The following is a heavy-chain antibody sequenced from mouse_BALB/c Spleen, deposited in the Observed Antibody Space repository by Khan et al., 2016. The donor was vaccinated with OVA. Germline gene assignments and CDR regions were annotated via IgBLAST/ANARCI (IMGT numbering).Heavy chain of an antibody. CDR1: GFTFSTYG. CDR3: ARRAYYYDSEGFAY. CDR2: VSTGGGYT. V-gene: IGHV5-6*01. J-gene: IGHJ3*01. D-gene: IGHD1-1*01. Sequence: EVELVESGGDLVKPGGSLKLSCAASGFTFSTYGMSWVRQTPDKRLEWVATVSTGGGYTYYPDSVTGRFTISGDNAKNTLYPQMSSLKSEDTAMFYCARRAYYYDSEGFAYWGQGTLVTVSA.